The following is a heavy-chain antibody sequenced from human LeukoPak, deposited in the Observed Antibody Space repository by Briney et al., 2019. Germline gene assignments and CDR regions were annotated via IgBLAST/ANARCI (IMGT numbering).Heavy chain of an antibody. V-gene: IGHV3-23*01. CDR3: AKADDVVVPAAINYMDV. Sequence: GGSLRLSCAASGFTFSSYAMSWVRQAPGKGLEWVSAISGSGGSTYYADSVKGRFTISRDNSKNTLYLQMNSLRAEDTAVYYCAKADDVVVPAAINYMDVWGKGTTVTVSS. CDR2: ISGSGGST. CDR1: GFTFSSYA. J-gene: IGHJ6*03. D-gene: IGHD2-2*01.